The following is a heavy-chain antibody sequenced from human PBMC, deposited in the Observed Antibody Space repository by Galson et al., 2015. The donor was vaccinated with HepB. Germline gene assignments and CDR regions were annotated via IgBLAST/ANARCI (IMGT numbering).Heavy chain of an antibody. Sequence: SLRLSCAASGFTFSSYSMNWVRQAPGKGLEWVSSISSSSSYIYYADSVKGRFTISRDNAKNSLYLQMNSLRAEDTAVYYCARDLALWVKGPDYYDSSGYGRGYWGQGTLVTVSS. CDR3: ARDLALWVKGPDYYDSSGYGRGY. V-gene: IGHV3-21*01. CDR2: ISSSSSYI. J-gene: IGHJ4*02. D-gene: IGHD3-22*01. CDR1: GFTFSSYS.